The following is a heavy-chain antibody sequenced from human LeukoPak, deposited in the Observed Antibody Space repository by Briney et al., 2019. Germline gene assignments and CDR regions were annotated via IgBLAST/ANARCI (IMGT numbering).Heavy chain of an antibody. J-gene: IGHJ4*02. CDR2: ISYNGGT. CDR1: RDSISNYY. Sequence: SETLSLTCTVSRDSISNYYWNWIRQPPGKGLEWVGYISYNGGTKYNPSLQSRVTISVDTSKNQFSLELSSVTAADTAVYYCARHPDPIAAAGTAYFDYWGQGTLVTVSS. V-gene: IGHV4-59*08. D-gene: IGHD6-13*01. CDR3: ARHPDPIAAAGTAYFDY.